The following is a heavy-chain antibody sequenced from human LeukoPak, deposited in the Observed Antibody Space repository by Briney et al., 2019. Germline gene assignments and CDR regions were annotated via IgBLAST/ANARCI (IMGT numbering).Heavy chain of an antibody. J-gene: IGHJ4*02. D-gene: IGHD1-14*01. V-gene: IGHV4-4*02. CDR1: GGSMSSTKW. CDR2: TYHSGST. Sequence: SETLSLTCAVSGGSMSSTKWWSWVRQPPGKGLEWIGETYHSGSTNYNPSLKSRITISVDKSKNQVSLNLSSVTAADTAVYYCATSTVMNHYCFDYWAQGTLVTVSS. CDR3: ATSTVMNHYCFDY.